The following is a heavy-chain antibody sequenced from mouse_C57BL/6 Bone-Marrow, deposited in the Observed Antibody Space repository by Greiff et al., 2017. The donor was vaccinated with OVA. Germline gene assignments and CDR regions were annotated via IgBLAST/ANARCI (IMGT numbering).Heavy chain of an antibody. CDR3: ARSDGY. Sequence: VKLMESGAELVRPGTSVKVSCKASGYAFTNYLIEWVKQRPGQGLEWIGVINPGSGGTNYNEKFKGKATLTADKSSSTAYMQLSSLTSEDSAVYFCARSDGYWGQGTTLTVSS. D-gene: IGHD2-3*01. V-gene: IGHV1-54*01. CDR1: GYAFTNYL. J-gene: IGHJ2*01. CDR2: INPGSGGT.